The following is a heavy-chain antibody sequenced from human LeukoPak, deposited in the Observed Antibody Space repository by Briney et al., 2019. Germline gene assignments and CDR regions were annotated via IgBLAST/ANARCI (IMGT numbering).Heavy chain of an antibody. D-gene: IGHD3-22*01. CDR1: GGSFSGYY. J-gene: IGHJ4*02. V-gene: IGHV4-34*01. Sequence: PSETLSLTCAVYGGSFSGYYWSWIRQPPGKGLEWIGEINHSGSTNYNPSLKSRVTISVDTSKNQFSLKLSSVTAADTAVYYCARARRGITMIVVVTRHPFDYWGQGTLVTVSS. CDR2: INHSGST. CDR3: ARARRGITMIVVVTRHPFDY.